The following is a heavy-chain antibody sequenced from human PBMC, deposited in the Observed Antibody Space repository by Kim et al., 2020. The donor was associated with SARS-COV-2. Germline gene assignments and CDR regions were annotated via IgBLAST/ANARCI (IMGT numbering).Heavy chain of an antibody. J-gene: IGHJ4*02. CDR3: ARRGENIFTRVFDY. V-gene: IGHV4-59*08. Sequence: NPSLKSRVTISVDTSKNQFSLKLSSVTAADTAVYYCARRGENIFTRVFDYWGQGTLVTVSS. D-gene: IGHD3-9*01.